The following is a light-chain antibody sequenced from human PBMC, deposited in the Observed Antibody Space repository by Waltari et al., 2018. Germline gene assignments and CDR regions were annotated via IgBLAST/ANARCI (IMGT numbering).Light chain of an antibody. J-gene: IGLJ2*01. Sequence: QPALTQPAPVSGSPGQSVTISCTGTGTNVEVYNLVSWYPQLPATAPKPLISEVNTRPSAGSSRFSGSKSGNTASVTFTGRLAETEVDYYCSSSAGGTTAVYCGETKRAVL. CDR1: GTNVEVYNL. CDR3: SSSAGGTTAV. CDR2: EVN. V-gene: IGLV2-23*02.